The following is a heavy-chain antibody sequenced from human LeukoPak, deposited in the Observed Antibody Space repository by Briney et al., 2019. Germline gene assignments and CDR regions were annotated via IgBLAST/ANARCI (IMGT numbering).Heavy chain of an antibody. CDR2: IWYDGSNK. CDR1: GFTFSSYG. D-gene: IGHD3-3*01. V-gene: IGHV3-33*01. Sequence: PGRSLRLSCAASGFTFSSYGMHWVRQAPGKGLEWVAVIWYDGSNKCYADSVKGRFTISRDNSKNTLYLQMNSLRAEDTAVYYCARGWSGSYFGYWGQGTLVTVSS. J-gene: IGHJ4*02. CDR3: ARGWSGSYFGY.